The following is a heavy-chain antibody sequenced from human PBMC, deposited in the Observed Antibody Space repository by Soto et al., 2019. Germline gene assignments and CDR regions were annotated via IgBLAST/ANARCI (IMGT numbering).Heavy chain of an antibody. V-gene: IGHV1-18*01. J-gene: IGHJ1*01. CDR3: AKDGGDYVFLH. CDR1: GYTFTSYG. D-gene: IGHD4-17*01. CDR2: ISAYNGNT. Sequence: ASVNVSCKASGYTFTSYGISCVRQCPGQGPRWRGWISAYNGNTNYAQKLQGGVTMTTDTSTSTAYMELRSLRSDDTAVYYCAKDGGDYVFLHWGQGTLVTVSS.